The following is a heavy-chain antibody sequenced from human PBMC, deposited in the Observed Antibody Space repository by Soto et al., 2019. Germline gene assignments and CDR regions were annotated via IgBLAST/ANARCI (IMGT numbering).Heavy chain of an antibody. D-gene: IGHD5-12*01. CDR2: IKQDGSEK. Sequence: EVQLVESGGGLVQPGGSLRLSCAASGFTFSSYWMSWVRQAPGKGLEWVANIKQDGSEKYYVDSVNGRFTISRDNAENSLFLQMSSLRAEDTAVYYCARETVELATNGWGQGTLVTVSS. J-gene: IGHJ4*02. CDR1: GFTFSSYW. V-gene: IGHV3-7*01. CDR3: ARETVELATNG.